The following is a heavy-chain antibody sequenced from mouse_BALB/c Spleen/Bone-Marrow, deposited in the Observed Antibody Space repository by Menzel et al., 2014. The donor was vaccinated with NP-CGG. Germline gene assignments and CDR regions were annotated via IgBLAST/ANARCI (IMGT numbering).Heavy chain of an antibody. CDR1: GFSLTSYD. CDR3: VREKGFAY. Sequence: VKLMESGPGLVAPSQSLSITCTVAGFSLTSYDISWIRQPPGKGLEWLGVIWTGGGTNYNSAFMSRLSISKDNSKSXVFLKMNSLQTDDTAIYYCVREKGFAYWGQGTLVTVSA. CDR2: IWTGGGT. V-gene: IGHV2-9-2*01. J-gene: IGHJ3*01.